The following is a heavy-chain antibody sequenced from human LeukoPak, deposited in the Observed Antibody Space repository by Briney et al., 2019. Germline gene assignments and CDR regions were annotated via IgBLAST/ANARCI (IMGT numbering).Heavy chain of an antibody. CDR1: GGTFSSYA. CDR3: VREKKVPAAMWGDYYYGMDV. V-gene: IGHV1-69*10. J-gene: IGHJ6*02. Sequence: GASVKVSCKASGGTFSSYAISWVRQAPGQGLGWMGGSILILGIANYAQKLQGRVTITADKSTSTAYMELSSLRSEDTAVYYCVREKKVPAAMWGDYYYGMDVWGQGTTVTVSS. CDR2: SILILGIA. D-gene: IGHD2-2*01.